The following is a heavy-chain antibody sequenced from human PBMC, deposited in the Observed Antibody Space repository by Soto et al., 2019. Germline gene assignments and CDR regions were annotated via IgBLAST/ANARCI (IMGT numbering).Heavy chain of an antibody. J-gene: IGHJ4*02. CDR3: ARLPSSVYFDWLR. V-gene: IGHV4-39*01. Sequence: PSETLSLSCTVSGGSISSSSYYWGWIRQPPGKGLEWIGSIYYSGSTYYNPSLKSRVTISVDTSKNQFSLKLSSVTAADTAVYYCARLPSSVYFDWLRWGQGTLVTVSS. CDR1: GGSISSSSYY. CDR2: IYYSGST. D-gene: IGHD3-9*01.